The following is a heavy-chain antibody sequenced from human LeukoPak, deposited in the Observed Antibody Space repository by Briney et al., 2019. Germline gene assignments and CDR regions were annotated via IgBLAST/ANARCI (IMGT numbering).Heavy chain of an antibody. CDR1: GFTFSRYW. CDR3: ARDGMGGIKAFDI. CDR2: IKHDGSQK. D-gene: IGHD3-16*01. Sequence: GGSLRLSCAASGFTFSRYWMSWVRQAAGSGLGWGVNIKHDGSQKYYVDSVKGRITISRDNAKNSLYLQMNSLRAEDTAVYYCARDGMGGIKAFDIWGQGTMVTVSS. V-gene: IGHV3-7*03. J-gene: IGHJ3*02.